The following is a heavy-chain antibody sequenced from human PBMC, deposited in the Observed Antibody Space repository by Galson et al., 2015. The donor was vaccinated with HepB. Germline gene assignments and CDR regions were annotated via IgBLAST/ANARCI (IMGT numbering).Heavy chain of an antibody. CDR3: ARDNSETYKGQMCWYFDP. CDR1: GFTFTNYW. V-gene: IGHV1-46*03. J-gene: IGHJ2*01. Sequence: SVKVSCKASGFTFTNYWMHWVRQAPGQGLQWVGIINPSGDGTAYAQKFQGRVTMTRDTSTSTVYMELSSLRSEDTAVYYCARDNSETYKGQMCWYFDPWGRGTLVTVSS. D-gene: IGHD5-24*01. CDR2: INPSGDGT.